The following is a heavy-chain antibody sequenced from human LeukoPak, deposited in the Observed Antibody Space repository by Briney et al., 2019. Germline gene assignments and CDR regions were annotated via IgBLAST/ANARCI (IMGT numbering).Heavy chain of an antibody. CDR1: GFTFSSYG. Sequence: GGSLRLSCAASGFTFSSYGMHWVRQATGKGLEWVAVIWYDGSNKYYADSVKGRFTISRDNSKNTLYLQMNSLRAEDTAVYYCARVPGPWRGPFDYWGQGTLVTVSS. CDR2: IWYDGSNK. J-gene: IGHJ4*02. D-gene: IGHD1-26*01. V-gene: IGHV3-33*01. CDR3: ARVPGPWRGPFDY.